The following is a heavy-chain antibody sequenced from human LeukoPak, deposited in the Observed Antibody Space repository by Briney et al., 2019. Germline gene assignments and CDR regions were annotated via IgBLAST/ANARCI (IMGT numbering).Heavy chain of an antibody. J-gene: IGHJ4*02. Sequence: GGSLRLSCPASGFTFSNAWMSWVRQAPGKGREWVGRIKSKTDGGTTDYAAPVKGRFTISRDDSKNTLYLQMNSLKTEDTAVYYCARGGLSSSTSCYGHWGQGTLVTVSS. CDR1: GFTFSNAW. V-gene: IGHV3-15*01. CDR3: ARGGLSSSTSCYGH. D-gene: IGHD2-2*01. CDR2: IKSKTDGGTT.